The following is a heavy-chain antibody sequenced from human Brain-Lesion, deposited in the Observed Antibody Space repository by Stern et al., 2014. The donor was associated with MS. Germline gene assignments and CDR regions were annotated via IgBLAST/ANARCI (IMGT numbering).Heavy chain of an antibody. CDR1: GNSLTSYG. J-gene: IGHJ4*02. Sequence: EVHLVESGAEVKKPGESLKISCKGSGNSLTSYGIGGGRKRPGKGREGMGIIFPGDSDTRYSPSFQGQVTISADKSISTAYLQWSSLKASDTAMYYCARRENGDGGLDYWGQGTLVTVSS. D-gene: IGHD4-17*01. V-gene: IGHV5-51*01. CDR2: IFPGDSDT. CDR3: ARRENGDGGLDY.